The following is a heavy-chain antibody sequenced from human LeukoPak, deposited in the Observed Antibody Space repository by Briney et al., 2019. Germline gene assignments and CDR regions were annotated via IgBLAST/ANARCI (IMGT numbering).Heavy chain of an antibody. Sequence: GGSLRLSCAAPGFSVSNYDIHWVRQAPGKGLEGVAFIRYDASNRYYADSVKGRFTISRDNSKNTLYLQMNSLRAEDTAVYYCAKDAYYYDSSGYDHWGQGTLVTVSS. J-gene: IGHJ4*02. CDR3: AKDAYYYDSSGYDH. D-gene: IGHD3-22*01. V-gene: IGHV3-30*02. CDR2: IRYDASNR. CDR1: GFSVSNYD.